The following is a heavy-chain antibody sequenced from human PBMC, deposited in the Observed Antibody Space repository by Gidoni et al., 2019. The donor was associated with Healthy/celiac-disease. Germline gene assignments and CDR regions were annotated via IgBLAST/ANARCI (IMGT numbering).Heavy chain of an antibody. CDR3: ARARGYCSGGSCYLDY. CDR1: GFPFRSYS. CDR2: ISSSISYI. V-gene: IGHV3-21*01. Sequence: VHLVESGGGLVKPGRSLSRSCADAGFPFRSYSRNGVRQAPGKGLEWVSSISSSISYIYYADSVKGRFTISRDNDKNSLYLQMNSLRAEDTAVYYCARARGYCSGGSCYLDYWGQGTLGTVSS. J-gene: IGHJ4*02. D-gene: IGHD2-15*01.